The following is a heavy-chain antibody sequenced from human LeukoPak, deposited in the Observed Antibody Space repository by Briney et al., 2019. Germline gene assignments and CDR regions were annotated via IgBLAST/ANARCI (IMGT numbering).Heavy chain of an antibody. V-gene: IGHV3-23*01. CDR3: AKDLLYYVAMDV. D-gene: IGHD3-10*02. J-gene: IGHJ6*02. CDR1: GFTISGFA. CDR2: SIGSDYKT. Sequence: GGSLRLSCAASGFTISGFAMTWVRQAPGKGLEWVASIGSDYKTHYSESVKGRFAISRDNSKSTVFLRMNSLRAEDTALYYCAKDLLYYVAMDVWGQGTAVTVSS.